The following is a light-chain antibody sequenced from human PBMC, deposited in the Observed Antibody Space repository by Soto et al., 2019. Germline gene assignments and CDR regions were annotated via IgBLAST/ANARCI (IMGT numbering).Light chain of an antibody. J-gene: IGLJ2*01. Sequence: SHELTQPPSVSVSLGQTASITCSGDKLVDKYACWYQQKPGQSPVLVIYQDSKRPSGIPERFSGSNSGNTATLTISGTQAMDEADYYCQAWDSSTVVFGGGTKLTVL. CDR2: QDS. CDR3: QAWDSSTVV. CDR1: KLVDKY. V-gene: IGLV3-1*01.